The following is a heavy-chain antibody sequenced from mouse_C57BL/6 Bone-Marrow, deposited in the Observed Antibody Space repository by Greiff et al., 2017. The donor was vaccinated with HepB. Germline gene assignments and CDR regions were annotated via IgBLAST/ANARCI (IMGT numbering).Heavy chain of an antibody. CDR3: ARQGGLGFAY. J-gene: IGHJ3*01. Sequence: EVQLVESGGDLVKPGGSLKLSCAASGFTFSSYGMSWVRQTPDKRLEWVATISSGGSYTYYPDSVKGRFTISRDNAKNTLYLQMSSLKSEDTAMCYCARQGGLGFAYWGQGTLVTVSA. D-gene: IGHD2-4*01. V-gene: IGHV5-6*01. CDR2: ISSGGSYT. CDR1: GFTFSSYG.